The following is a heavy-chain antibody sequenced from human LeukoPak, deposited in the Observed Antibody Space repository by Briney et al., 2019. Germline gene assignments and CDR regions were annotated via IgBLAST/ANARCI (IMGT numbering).Heavy chain of an antibody. CDR1: GFTFSSYS. Sequence: GGSLRLSCAASGFTFSSYSMSWVRQTPGKGLEWVSVIYSGGSTYYADSVKGRFTISRDNSKNTLYLQMNSLRAEDTAVYYCARDLLEWYFDYWGQGTLVTVSS. J-gene: IGHJ4*02. V-gene: IGHV3-66*01. D-gene: IGHD3-3*01. CDR3: ARDLLEWYFDY. CDR2: IYSGGST.